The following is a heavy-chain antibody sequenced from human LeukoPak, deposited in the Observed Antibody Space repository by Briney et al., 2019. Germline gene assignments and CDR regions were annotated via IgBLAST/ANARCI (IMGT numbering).Heavy chain of an antibody. CDR1: GFTFSSYS. Sequence: PGGSLRLSCAASGFTFSSYSMNWVRQAPGKGLEWVSDISGSGTGTYHADSVKGRFTISRDNSKNTLYLQMSSLGAEDTAVYYCAKRASRAFDIWGQGTMVTVSS. V-gene: IGHV3-23*01. CDR3: AKRASRAFDI. J-gene: IGHJ3*02. CDR2: ISGSGTGT.